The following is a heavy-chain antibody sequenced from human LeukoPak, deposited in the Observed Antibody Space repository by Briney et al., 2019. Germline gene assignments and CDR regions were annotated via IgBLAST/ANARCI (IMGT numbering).Heavy chain of an antibody. CDR3: AITAISYGDYLN. Sequence: ASVKVSCKASGYTFTGYYMHWVRQAPGQGLEWMGWINPNSGGTNYAQKFQGRVTMTRDTSISTAYMELSRLRSDDTAVYCCAITAISYGDYLNWGQGTLVTVSS. J-gene: IGHJ4*02. CDR1: GYTFTGYY. D-gene: IGHD4-17*01. CDR2: INPNSGGT. V-gene: IGHV1-2*02.